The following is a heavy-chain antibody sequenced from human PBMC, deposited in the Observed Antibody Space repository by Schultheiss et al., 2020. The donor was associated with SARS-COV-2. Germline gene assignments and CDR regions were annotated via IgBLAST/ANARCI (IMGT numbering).Heavy chain of an antibody. J-gene: IGHJ4*02. CDR1: GGSISSGGYY. D-gene: IGHD3-10*01. CDR3: ATRYGSGSYYREYYFDY. Sequence: SQTLSLTCTVSGGSISSGGYYWSWIRQHPGKGLEWIGYIYYSGSTYYNPSLKSRVTISVDTSKNQFSLKLSSVTAADTAVYYCATRYGSGSYYREYYFDYWGQGTRVTVSS. CDR2: IYYSGST. V-gene: IGHV4-31*03.